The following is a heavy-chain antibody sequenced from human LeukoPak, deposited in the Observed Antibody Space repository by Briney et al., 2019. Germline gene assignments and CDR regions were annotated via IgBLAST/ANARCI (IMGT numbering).Heavy chain of an antibody. CDR1: GGSISSYY. D-gene: IGHD3-10*01. V-gene: IGHV4-59*01. CDR2: IYYSGST. J-gene: IGHJ6*02. CDR3: ARVWAHYYGSGSSYYYYGMDV. Sequence: PSETLSLTCTVSGGSISSYYWSWIRQPPGKGLEWIGYIYYSGSTNYNPSLKSRVTISVDTSKNQFSLKLSSATAADTAVYYCARVWAHYYGSGSSYYYYGMDVWGQGTTVTVSS.